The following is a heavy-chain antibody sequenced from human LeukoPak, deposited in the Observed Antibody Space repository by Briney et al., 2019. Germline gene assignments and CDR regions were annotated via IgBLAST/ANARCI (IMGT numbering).Heavy chain of an antibody. J-gene: IGHJ4*02. CDR1: GFTFSSYA. D-gene: IGHD3-10*01. CDR2: ISYDGSNK. CDR3: ARQRYGGRRGVISEQTYRFDY. V-gene: IGHV3-30*04. Sequence: GGSLRLSCAASGFTFSSYAMHWVRQAPGKGLEWVAVISYDGSNKYYADSVKGRFTISRDNSKNTLYLQMNSLRAEDTAVYYCARQRYGGRRGVISEQTYRFDYWGQGTLVTVSS.